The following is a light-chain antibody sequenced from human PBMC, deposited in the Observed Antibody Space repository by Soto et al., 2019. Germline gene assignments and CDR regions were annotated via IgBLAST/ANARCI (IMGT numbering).Light chain of an antibody. CDR1: RSISSW. J-gene: IGKJ2*01. Sequence: DIPMTQSPSTLSASVGDRVTITCRASRSISSWLAWYQQKPGKAPKLLMFKASTLETGVPPRFSGSGSGTDFTLTISSLQPDDFATYSCEQYDDLSSFGQGTRLEL. CDR3: EQYDDLSS. CDR2: KAS. V-gene: IGKV1-5*03.